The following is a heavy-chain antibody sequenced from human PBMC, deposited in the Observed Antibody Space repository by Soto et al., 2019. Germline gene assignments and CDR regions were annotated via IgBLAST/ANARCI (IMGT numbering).Heavy chain of an antibody. CDR3: ARDLGRDGYNFFYYYYGMDV. D-gene: IGHD5-12*01. Sequence: QVQLVQSGAEVKKPGASVKVSCKASGYTFTSYAMHWVRQAPGQRLEWMGWINAGNGNTKYSQKFQGRVTITRDTSARTAYMELSSLRSEDTAVYYCARDLGRDGYNFFYYYYGMDVWGQGTTVTVSS. CDR1: GYTFTSYA. J-gene: IGHJ6*02. V-gene: IGHV1-3*01. CDR2: INAGNGNT.